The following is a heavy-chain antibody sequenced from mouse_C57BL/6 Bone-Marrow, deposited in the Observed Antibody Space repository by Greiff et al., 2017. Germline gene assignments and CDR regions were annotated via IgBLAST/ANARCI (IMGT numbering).Heavy chain of an antibody. CDR3: AREALDYALAY. V-gene: IGHV5-6*01. J-gene: IGHJ3*01. CDR2: ISSGGSYT. CDR1: GFTFSSYG. D-gene: IGHD1-1*02. Sequence: EVQVVESGGDLVKPGGSLKLSCAASGFTFSSYGMSWVRQTPDKRLEWVATISSGGSYTYYPDSVKGRFTISRDNAKNTLYLQMSSLKSEDTAMYYCAREALDYALAYWGQGTLVTVSA.